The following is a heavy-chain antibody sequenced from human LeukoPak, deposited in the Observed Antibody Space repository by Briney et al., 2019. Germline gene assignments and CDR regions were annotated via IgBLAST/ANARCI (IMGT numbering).Heavy chain of an antibody. Sequence: GGSLRLSCAASGFTFSGYAMNWVRQAPGKGLEWLSHIGSTGGTIYYADSVKGRLTVSRDNAKNSLYLQMNSLRAEDTAVYYCAKSDPYGDSLIEIWGQGALVTVSS. CDR2: IGSTGGTI. V-gene: IGHV3-48*03. J-gene: IGHJ4*02. CDR3: AKSDPYGDSLIEI. D-gene: IGHD4-17*01. CDR1: GFTFSGYA.